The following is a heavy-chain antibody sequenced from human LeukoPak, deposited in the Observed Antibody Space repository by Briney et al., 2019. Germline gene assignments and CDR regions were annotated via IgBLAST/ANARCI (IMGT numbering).Heavy chain of an antibody. V-gene: IGHV3-9*01. Sequence: GGSLRLSCAASGFTFDDFAMHWVRQAPGKGLEWVSGISWNSVSIGYADSVKGRFTISRDNAKNSLYLQMNSLRAEDTALYYCVKAIGDYGGNLMDAFDIWGQGTMVTVSS. D-gene: IGHD4-23*01. CDR1: GFTFDDFA. CDR2: ISWNSVSI. CDR3: VKAIGDYGGNLMDAFDI. J-gene: IGHJ3*02.